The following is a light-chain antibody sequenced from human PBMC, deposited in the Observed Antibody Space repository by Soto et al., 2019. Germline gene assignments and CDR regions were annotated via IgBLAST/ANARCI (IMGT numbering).Light chain of an antibody. CDR1: SSNIGSNA. Sequence: QSVLTQPPSASGTPGQRVTISCSGSSSNIGSNAVQWFQQLPGTAPKLLIYSNSQRPSGVPDRFSASKSGTSASLAISGLQSEDEADYYCAAWDDSLTGSGVFGGGTQLTVL. CDR3: AAWDDSLTGSGV. V-gene: IGLV1-44*01. CDR2: SNS. J-gene: IGLJ7*01.